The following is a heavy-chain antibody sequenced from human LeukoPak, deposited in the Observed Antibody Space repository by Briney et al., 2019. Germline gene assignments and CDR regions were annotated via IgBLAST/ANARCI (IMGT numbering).Heavy chain of an antibody. V-gene: IGHV3-21*01. CDR1: GFTFSTYG. CDR3: AKEGY. Sequence: PGGSLRLSCAASGFTFSTYGMNWVRQAPGKGLEWVSSTSSGSKYIYYADSVGGRFTISRDNAKNSLYLQMNSLRAEDTAVYYCAKEGYWGQGTLVTVSS. CDR2: TSSGSKYI. J-gene: IGHJ4*02.